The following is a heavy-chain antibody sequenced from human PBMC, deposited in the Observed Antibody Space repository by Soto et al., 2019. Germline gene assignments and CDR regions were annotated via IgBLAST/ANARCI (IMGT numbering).Heavy chain of an antibody. J-gene: IGHJ4*02. Sequence: SETRSLACTVAGGSISRSSYYWGRIRQPPGKGLEGIGRMYYSGSTYYNPSLKSRVTISVDTSKNQFSLKLSSVTAADTAVYYCARHQNGSGNYYTRYFDYWGQGTLVTVSS. V-gene: IGHV4-39*01. CDR3: ARHQNGSGNYYTRYFDY. CDR1: GGSISRSSYY. CDR2: MYYSGST. D-gene: IGHD3-10*01.